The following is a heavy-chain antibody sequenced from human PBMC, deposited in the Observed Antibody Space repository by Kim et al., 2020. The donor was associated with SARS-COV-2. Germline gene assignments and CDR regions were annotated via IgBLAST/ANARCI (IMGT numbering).Heavy chain of an antibody. J-gene: IGHJ4*02. D-gene: IGHD3-22*01. CDR3: ARLYDSSGYLDY. V-gene: IGHV4-39*01. Sequence: YYNRSLKRRVTISVDTSKDQFSLRLSSVTAADTAVYYCARLYDSSGYLDYWGQGTLVTVSS.